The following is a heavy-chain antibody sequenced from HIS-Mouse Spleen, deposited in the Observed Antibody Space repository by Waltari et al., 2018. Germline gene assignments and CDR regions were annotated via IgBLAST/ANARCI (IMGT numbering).Heavy chain of an antibody. CDR2: IYYSGST. V-gene: IGHV4-39*07. D-gene: IGHD6-13*01. CDR3: AREIPYSSSWYDWYFDL. J-gene: IGHJ2*01. CDR1: GGSISNTRYY. Sequence: QLQLQESGPGLVTPSETLFLTCTVSGGSISNTRYYWGWIRQPPGKGLECIGSIYYSGSTYYNPSLKSRVTISVDTSKNQFSLKLSSVTAADTAVYYCAREIPYSSSWYDWYFDLWGRGTLVTVSS.